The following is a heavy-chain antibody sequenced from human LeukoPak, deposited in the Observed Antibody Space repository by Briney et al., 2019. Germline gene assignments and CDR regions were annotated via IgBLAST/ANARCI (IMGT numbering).Heavy chain of an antibody. CDR3: ARSLGGGDCY. CDR1: GFTFSSSW. Sequence: GGSLRLSCVASGFTFSSSWMHWVRRAPGKGLVWVSRINSDGSTTTYADSVKGRFTVSRDNAKNTLYLQMNSLRAEDTAVYYCARSLGGGDCYWGQGALVTVSS. J-gene: IGHJ4*02. V-gene: IGHV3-74*01. CDR2: INSDGSTT. D-gene: IGHD2-21*02.